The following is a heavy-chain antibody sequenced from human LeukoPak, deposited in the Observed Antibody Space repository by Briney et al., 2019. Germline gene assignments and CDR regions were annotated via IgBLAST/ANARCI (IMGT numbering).Heavy chain of an antibody. J-gene: IGHJ6*02. V-gene: IGHV1-8*02. CDR1: GYTFTGYY. Sequence: ASVKVSCKASGYTFTGYYMHWVRQATGQGLEWMGWMNPNSGNTGYAQKFQGRVTMTRNTSISTACMELSSLRSEDTAVYYCARSDSGSSFLHYYYYYGMDVWGQGTTVTVSS. CDR2: MNPNSGNT. D-gene: IGHD6-6*01. CDR3: ARSDSGSSFLHYYYYYGMDV.